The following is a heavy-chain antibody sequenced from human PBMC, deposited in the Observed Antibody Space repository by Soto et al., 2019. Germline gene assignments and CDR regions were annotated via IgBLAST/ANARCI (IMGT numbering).Heavy chain of an antibody. CDR3: ARDRRAYDILTGYYDEDVIDY. Sequence: PGGSLRLSCAASGFTFSSYSMNWVRQAPGKGLEWVSSISSSSSYIYYADSVKGRFTISRDNAKNSLYLQMNSLRAEDTAVYYCARDRRAYDILTGYYDEDVIDYWGQGTLVTVSS. CDR2: ISSSSSYI. V-gene: IGHV3-21*01. D-gene: IGHD3-9*01. J-gene: IGHJ4*02. CDR1: GFTFSSYS.